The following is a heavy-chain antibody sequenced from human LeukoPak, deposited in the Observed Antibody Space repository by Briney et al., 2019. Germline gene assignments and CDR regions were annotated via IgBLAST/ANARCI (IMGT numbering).Heavy chain of an antibody. Sequence: KPSETLSLNCTVSGGSISSHYWSWIRQPPGKGLEWIGYIYYSGSTNYNPSLKSRVTISVDTSKNQFSLKLSSVTAADTAVYYCARAGSGVLRYDYWGQGTLVTVSS. D-gene: IGHD3-10*01. V-gene: IGHV4-59*11. CDR2: IYYSGST. J-gene: IGHJ4*02. CDR3: ARAGSGVLRYDY. CDR1: GGSISSHY.